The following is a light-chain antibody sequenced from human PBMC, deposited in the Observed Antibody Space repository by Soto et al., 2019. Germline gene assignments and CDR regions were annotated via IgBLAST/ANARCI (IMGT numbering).Light chain of an antibody. CDR1: QSIRSRS. J-gene: IGKJ1*01. V-gene: IGKV3-20*01. CDR2: DTS. Sequence: EIVLTQSPGTLSLSPGERATLSCRASQSIRSRSLAWYQQKPGQAPRLLIYDTSSRTTGIPDRFSGSGSGTDFALTISRLEPEDFAVYYCQQYGSPPRTFGQGTKVEIK. CDR3: QQYGSPPRT.